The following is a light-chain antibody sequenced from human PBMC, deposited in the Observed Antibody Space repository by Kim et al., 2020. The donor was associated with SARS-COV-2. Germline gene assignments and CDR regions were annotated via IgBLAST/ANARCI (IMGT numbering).Light chain of an antibody. CDR2: KDS. CDR3: QSADSSGTYWV. J-gene: IGLJ3*02. V-gene: IGLV3-25*03. Sequence: SYELTQPPSVSVSPGQTARITCSGDALPKQYAYWYQQKPGQAPVPVIYKDSERPSGIPERFSGSSSGTTVTLTISGVQAEDEADYYCQSADSSGTYWVFG. CDR1: ALPKQY.